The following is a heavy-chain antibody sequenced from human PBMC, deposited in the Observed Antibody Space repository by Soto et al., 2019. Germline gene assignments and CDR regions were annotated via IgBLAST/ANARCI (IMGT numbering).Heavy chain of an antibody. J-gene: IGHJ4*02. CDR2: TYYRSKWYN. V-gene: IGHV6-1*01. CDR3: ARGKSGIAVALFDY. Sequence: SQTLSLTCAISGDSVSNNNAAWNWIRQSPSRGLEWLGRTYYRSKWYNDSAVSVRSRITINPDTSKNQISLQLNSVTPEDTAVYYCARGKSGIAVALFDYWGQGILVTLSS. D-gene: IGHD6-19*01. CDR1: GDSVSNNNAA.